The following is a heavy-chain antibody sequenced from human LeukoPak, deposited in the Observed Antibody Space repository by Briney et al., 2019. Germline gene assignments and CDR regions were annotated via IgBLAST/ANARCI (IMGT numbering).Heavy chain of an antibody. Sequence: GGSLRLSCAASGFTFSSYAMSWVRQAPGKGLEWVSSISSSSSYIYYADSVKGRFTISRDNAKNSLYLQMNSLRAEDTAVYYCARDVSDYYDSSGYWSFDYWGQGTLVTVSS. V-gene: IGHV3-21*01. D-gene: IGHD3-22*01. CDR3: ARDVSDYYDSSGYWSFDY. J-gene: IGHJ4*02. CDR1: GFTFSSYA. CDR2: ISSSSSYI.